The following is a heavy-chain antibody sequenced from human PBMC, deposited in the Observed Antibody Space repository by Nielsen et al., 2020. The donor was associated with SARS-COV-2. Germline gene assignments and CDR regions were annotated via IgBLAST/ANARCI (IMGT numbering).Heavy chain of an antibody. D-gene: IGHD5-24*01. J-gene: IGHJ4*02. V-gene: IGHV2-5*08. CDR1: GFTISNYGMN. CDR3: AHSTGGDGSDF. CDR2: IYWDDDK. Sequence: SGFTISNYGMNWIRQPPGKALEWLALIYWDDDKRYSPSLKSRLTVTKDTSKNQVILRMTNMDPVDTATYYCAHSTGGDGSDFWGQGTLVTVSS.